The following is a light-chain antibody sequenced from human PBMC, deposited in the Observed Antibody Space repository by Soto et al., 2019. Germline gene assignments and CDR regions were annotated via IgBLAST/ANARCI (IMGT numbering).Light chain of an antibody. Sequence: QPVLTQSSSASASLGSSINLTCTLSSGHRSYIIAWHQQQPGKAPRYLMKLEGSGSYNKGSGVPDRFSGSSSGADRYLIISNLQFEDEADYYCETWDSNIHWVFGGRTKVTVL. CDR1: SGHRSYI. J-gene: IGLJ3*02. CDR3: ETWDSNIHWV. V-gene: IGLV4-60*02. CDR2: LEGSGSY.